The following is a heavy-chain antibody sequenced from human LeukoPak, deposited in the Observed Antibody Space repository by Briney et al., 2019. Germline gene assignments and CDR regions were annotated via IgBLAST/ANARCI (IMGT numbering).Heavy chain of an antibody. Sequence: GGSLRLSCAASGFTFSSYWMHWVRQAPGKGLVWVSRINSDGSSITYADSVKGRFTISRDNAKNTLFLQKNSLRVEDTAVYYCAREGRVSGYDFDCWGQGTLVTVSS. D-gene: IGHD5-12*01. CDR3: AREGRVSGYDFDC. CDR1: GFTFSSYW. V-gene: IGHV3-74*03. J-gene: IGHJ4*02. CDR2: INSDGSSI.